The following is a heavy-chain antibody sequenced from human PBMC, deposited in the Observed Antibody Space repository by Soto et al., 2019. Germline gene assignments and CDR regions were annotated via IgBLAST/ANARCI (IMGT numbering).Heavy chain of an antibody. CDR3: ARIASWADYYYYYMDV. Sequence: SETLSLTCTVSGGSISSSSYYWGWIRQPPGKGLEWIGSIYYSGSTYYNPSLKSRVTISVDTSKNQFSLKLSSVTAADTAVYYCARIASWADYYYYYMDVWGKGTTVTVSS. CDR2: IYYSGST. J-gene: IGHJ6*03. D-gene: IGHD3-10*01. CDR1: GGSISSSSYY. V-gene: IGHV4-39*01.